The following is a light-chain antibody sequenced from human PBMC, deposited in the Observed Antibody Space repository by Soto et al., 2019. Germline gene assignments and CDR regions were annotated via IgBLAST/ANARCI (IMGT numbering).Light chain of an antibody. V-gene: IGKV3-11*01. Sequence: EIVLTQSPATPSFSPGEKATLSCRASQSIGSYLAWYQQKPGQAPRLLIYDASNRATGIPARFRGSGSGTDFTLTISSLEPEDFAVYYCQQRSDWLLTFGGGTKVDIK. CDR2: DAS. CDR1: QSIGSY. CDR3: QQRSDWLLT. J-gene: IGKJ4*01.